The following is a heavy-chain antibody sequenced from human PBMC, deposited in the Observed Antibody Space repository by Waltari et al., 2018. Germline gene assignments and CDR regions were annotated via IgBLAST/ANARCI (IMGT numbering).Heavy chain of an antibody. CDR2: FEPEDGEK. CDR1: GYTLTELS. V-gene: IGHV1-24*01. CDR3: AASTFITMVRGVIIKSAFDI. D-gene: IGHD3-10*01. Sequence: QVQLVQSGAEVKKPGASVKVSCKVSGYTLTELSMHWVRQAPGNGLEWMGGFEPEDGEKIYAQKFQGRVTMTEDTSTDTAYMELSSLRSEDTAVYYCAASTFITMVRGVIIKSAFDIWGQGTMVTVSS. J-gene: IGHJ3*02.